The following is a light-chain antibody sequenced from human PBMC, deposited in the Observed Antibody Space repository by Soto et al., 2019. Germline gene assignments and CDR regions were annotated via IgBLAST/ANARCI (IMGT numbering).Light chain of an antibody. CDR3: QQYNNWWT. V-gene: IGKV3-15*01. Sequence: EVVMTQSPATLSVSPGERVTLSCRASQSISSYLAWYQQKPGQAPRLLIYGASTRATGIPARFSGSGSGTEFTLTISSLQSEDFAVYYCQQYNNWWTFGQGTKVDIK. J-gene: IGKJ1*01. CDR1: QSISSY. CDR2: GAS.